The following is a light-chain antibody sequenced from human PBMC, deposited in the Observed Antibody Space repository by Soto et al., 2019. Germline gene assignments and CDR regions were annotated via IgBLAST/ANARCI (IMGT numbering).Light chain of an antibody. CDR1: QSISSSY. CDR2: GAT. CDR3: QQYSSSPLT. V-gene: IGKV3-20*01. J-gene: IGKJ4*01. Sequence: EIVLTQSPGTLSLSPGERATLSCRASQSISSSYLAWVQQKPGQAPRLLIYGATSRATGIPDRFSGSESVTDFTLTISRLEPEDFAVYYCQQYSSSPLTFGGGTKVEIK.